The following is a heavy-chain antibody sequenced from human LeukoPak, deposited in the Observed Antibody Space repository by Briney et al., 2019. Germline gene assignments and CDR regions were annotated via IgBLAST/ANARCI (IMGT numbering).Heavy chain of an antibody. CDR3: ARAYCGDDCSFDY. Sequence: GGSLRLSCAASGFTFSSYAMHWVRQAPGKGLEWVAVISYDGSNKYYADSVKGRFTISRDNAKNTLYVQMNSLRAEDTAVYYCARAYCGDDCSFDYWGQGTLVTVSS. CDR2: ISYDGSNK. D-gene: IGHD2-21*02. J-gene: IGHJ4*02. V-gene: IGHV3-30-3*01. CDR1: GFTFSSYA.